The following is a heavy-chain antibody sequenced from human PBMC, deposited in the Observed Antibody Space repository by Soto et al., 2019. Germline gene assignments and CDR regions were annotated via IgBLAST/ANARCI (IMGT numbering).Heavy chain of an antibody. CDR1: GFTFSSYG. CDR2: ISYDGSNK. Sequence: GGSLRLSCAASGFTFSSYGMHWVRQAPGKGLEWVAVISYDGSNKYYADSVKGRFTISRDNSKNTLYLQMNSLRAEDTAVYYCASHSYDFEWLLPHHYWGQGTLVTVSS. CDR3: ASHSYDFEWLLPHHY. V-gene: IGHV3-30*03. J-gene: IGHJ4*02. D-gene: IGHD3-9*01.